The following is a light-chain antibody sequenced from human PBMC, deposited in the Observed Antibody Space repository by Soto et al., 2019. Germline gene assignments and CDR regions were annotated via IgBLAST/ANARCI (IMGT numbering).Light chain of an antibody. CDR3: SSYAATNNYV. CDR1: SSDVGGYNF. CDR2: EVT. Sequence: QSVLTQPPSASGSPGQSVTISCTGTSSDVGGYNFVSWYQQHPGKAPQLIIYEVTKRPSGVPDRFSGSKSGNTASLTVSGLQTEDEADYYCSSYAATNNYVFGSGTKVTAL. J-gene: IGLJ1*01. V-gene: IGLV2-8*01.